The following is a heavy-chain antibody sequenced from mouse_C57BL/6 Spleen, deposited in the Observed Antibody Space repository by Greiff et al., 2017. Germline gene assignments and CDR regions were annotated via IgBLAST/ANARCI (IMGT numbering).Heavy chain of an antibody. CDR2: IDPSDSYT. V-gene: IGHV1-69*01. D-gene: IGHD2-4*01. Sequence: QVQLQQPGAELVMPGASVKLSCKASGYTFTSYWMHWVKQMPGQGLEWIGEIDPSDSYTNYNQKFQGKSTLTVDKSSSTAYMQLSSLTSEDSAVYDCARGHEYDYGATVDCWGEGTTVAVSS. J-gene: IGHJ2*01. CDR1: GYTFTSYW. CDR3: ARGHEYDYGATVDC.